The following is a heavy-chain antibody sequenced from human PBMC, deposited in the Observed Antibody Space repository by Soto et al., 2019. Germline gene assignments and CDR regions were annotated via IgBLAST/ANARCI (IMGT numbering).Heavy chain of an antibody. CDR3: TSLITTGYIFGWCYVEHRDALYI. V-gene: IGHV3-15*07. CDR2: IKSKTDGGTT. D-gene: IGHD3-9*01. J-gene: IGHJ3*02. Sequence: PGGSLRLSCAASGFTFSNAWMNWVRQAPGKGLEWVGRIKSKTDGGTTDYAAPVKGRFTISRDDSKNTPYLQMNSLKNEDTTVYYCTSLITTGYIFGWCYVEHRDALYICSQGSKDTVSS. CDR1: GFTFSNAW.